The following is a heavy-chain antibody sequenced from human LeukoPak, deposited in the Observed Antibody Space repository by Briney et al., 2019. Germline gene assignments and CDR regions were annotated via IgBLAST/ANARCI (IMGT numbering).Heavy chain of an antibody. Sequence: GKSLKISCKGSGYSFTDDWIGWVRQMPGKDLEWMGIIYPGDSDTSYSPSFQGQVTISADKSISTAYLQWSSLKASDTAMYYCARRGTTYYATQDAFDIWGQGTMVTVSS. J-gene: IGHJ3*02. V-gene: IGHV5-51*01. CDR1: GYSFTDDW. CDR3: ARRGTTYYATQDAFDI. CDR2: IYPGDSDT. D-gene: IGHD2/OR15-2a*01.